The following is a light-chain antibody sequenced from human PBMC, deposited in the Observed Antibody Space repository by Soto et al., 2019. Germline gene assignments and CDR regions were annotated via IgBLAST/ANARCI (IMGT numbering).Light chain of an antibody. CDR1: SSDVGSYNL. J-gene: IGLJ3*02. Sequence: QSALTQPASVSGSPGQSITISCTGTSSDVGSYNLVSWYQQHPGKAPKLMIYEGSKRPSGVSNRFSGSKSGNTASLTISGLHAEDEADYYCCSYAGSVFGGGTKLTVL. CDR3: CSYAGSV. CDR2: EGS. V-gene: IGLV2-23*01.